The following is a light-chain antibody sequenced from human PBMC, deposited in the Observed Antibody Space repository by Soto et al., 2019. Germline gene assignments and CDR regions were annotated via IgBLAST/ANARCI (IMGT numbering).Light chain of an antibody. Sequence: QSVLTQPASVSGSPGQSITISCTGTSSDIGSYDLVSWYQQHPGTAPKLIIYEVTKRPSGVSTRFSGSKSGNTASLTISGLQAVDEGDYYCCSFADFTYVFGAGTKVTVL. CDR1: SSDIGSYDL. CDR3: CSFADFTYV. V-gene: IGLV2-23*02. J-gene: IGLJ1*01. CDR2: EVT.